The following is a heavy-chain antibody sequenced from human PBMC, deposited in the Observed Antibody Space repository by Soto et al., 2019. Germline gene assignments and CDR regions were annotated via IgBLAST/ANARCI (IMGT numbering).Heavy chain of an antibody. CDR1: GFTFSSDA. CDR3: ARDPGGSGYAFDM. V-gene: IGHV3-33*01. CDR2: IWNDGSNK. D-gene: IGHD6-25*01. J-gene: IGHJ3*02. Sequence: GGSLRLSCAASGFTFSSDAMHWVRRAPGKGLEWVAFIWNDGSNKHYADSVKGRFIISRDNSENTLYLQMNSLRAEGTAVYFCARDPGGSGYAFDMWGQGTMVTVSS.